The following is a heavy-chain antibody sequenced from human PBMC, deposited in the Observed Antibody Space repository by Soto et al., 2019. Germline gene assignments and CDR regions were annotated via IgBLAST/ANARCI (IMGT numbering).Heavy chain of an antibody. CDR1: GFTFSSYT. J-gene: IGHJ4*02. V-gene: IGHV3-23*01. Sequence: PGGSLRLSCAASGFTFSSYTISWVRQAPGKGLEWVSAISGSGGTTYYADSVKGRFTISRDNSKNTLYLQMNSLRAEDTAVYYCAKKMWLLNSPFDYWGQGTLVTVPS. D-gene: IGHD3-22*01. CDR3: AKKMWLLNSPFDY. CDR2: ISGSGGTT.